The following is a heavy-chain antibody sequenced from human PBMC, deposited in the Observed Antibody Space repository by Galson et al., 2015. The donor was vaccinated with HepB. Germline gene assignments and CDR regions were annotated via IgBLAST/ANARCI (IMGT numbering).Heavy chain of an antibody. J-gene: IGHJ3*02. V-gene: IGHV1-24*01. CDR3: ATMRVASGYTPKGLDAFDI. CDR2: FDPEDGET. Sequence: SVKVSCKVSGYTLTELSMHWVRQAPGKGLEWMGGFDPEDGETIYAQKFQGRVTMTEDTSTDTAYMELSSLRSEDTAVYYCATMRVASGYTPKGLDAFDIWGQGTMVTVSS. CDR1: GYTLTELS. D-gene: IGHD3-22*01.